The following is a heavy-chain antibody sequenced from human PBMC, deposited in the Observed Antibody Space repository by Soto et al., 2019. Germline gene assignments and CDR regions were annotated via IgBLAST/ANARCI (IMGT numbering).Heavy chain of an antibody. CDR3: AKELLGYYGSGSYYSTDY. J-gene: IGHJ4*02. Sequence: PGGSLRLSCAASGFTFSSYSMNWVRQAPGKGLEWVAVITCSGSNKYYADSVKGRFTISRDNSKNTLYLQMNSLRAEDTAVYYCAKELLGYYGSGSYYSTDYWGQGTLVTVSS. V-gene: IGHV3-30*18. CDR2: ITCSGSNK. D-gene: IGHD3-10*01. CDR1: GFTFSSYS.